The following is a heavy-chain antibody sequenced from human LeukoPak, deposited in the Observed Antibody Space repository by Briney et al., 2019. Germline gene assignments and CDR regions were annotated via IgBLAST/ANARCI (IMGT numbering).Heavy chain of an antibody. CDR2: ISGSGGST. J-gene: IGHJ4*02. CDR3: AKDLATIEVTYFDH. D-gene: IGHD5-12*01. V-gene: IGHV3-23*01. CDR1: GFTFSSYA. Sequence: PGGPLRLSCPASGFTFSSYAMSWVRQAPGKGLEWVSGISGSGGSTYYADSVKGRFTISRDNSKNTMYLQMNSLRAEDTAVYYCAKDLATIEVTYFDHWGQGALVTVSS.